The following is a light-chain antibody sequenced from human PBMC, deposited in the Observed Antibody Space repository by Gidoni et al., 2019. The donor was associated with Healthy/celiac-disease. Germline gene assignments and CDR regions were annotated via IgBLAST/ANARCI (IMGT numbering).Light chain of an antibody. J-gene: IGKJ3*01. V-gene: IGKV1-8*01. Sequence: AIRMTQPPSSLSASTGDRVTITCRASQGISSYLAWYQHKPGKAPKLLIYAASTLQSGVPSRFSPSGSGTDVTLTISCLQSEDFSTYYCQQYYSYPLVTFGPGTKVEIK. CDR1: QGISSY. CDR2: AAS. CDR3: QQYYSYPLVT.